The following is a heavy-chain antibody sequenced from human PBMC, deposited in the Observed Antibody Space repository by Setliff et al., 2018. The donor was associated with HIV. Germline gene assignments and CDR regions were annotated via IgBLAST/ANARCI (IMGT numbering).Heavy chain of an antibody. CDR1: GGSISSYY. D-gene: IGHD3-3*01. J-gene: IGHJ6*03. CDR3: ARSPPTTFWSGYTYYYYMDV. Sequence: PSETLSLTCTVSGGSISSYYWSWIRQPPGKGLEWLGYIYYSGSTNYNPSLKSRVTISVDTSKNQFSLKLNSVTAADTAVYYCARSPPTTFWSGYTYYYYMDVWGKGTTVTVSS. CDR2: IYYSGST. V-gene: IGHV4-59*01.